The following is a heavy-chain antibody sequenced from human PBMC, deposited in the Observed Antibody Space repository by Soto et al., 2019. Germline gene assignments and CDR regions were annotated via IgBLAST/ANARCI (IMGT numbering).Heavy chain of an antibody. CDR3: ARWSSGWYYYYYYMDV. Sequence: ASVKVSCKASGYTFTSYGISWVRQAPGQGLEWMGWISAYNGNTNYAQKLQGRVTMTTDTSTSTAYMELRSLRSDDTAVYYCARWSSGWYYYYYYMDVWGKGTTVTVSS. V-gene: IGHV1-18*01. CDR2: ISAYNGNT. CDR1: GYTFTSYG. D-gene: IGHD6-19*01. J-gene: IGHJ6*03.